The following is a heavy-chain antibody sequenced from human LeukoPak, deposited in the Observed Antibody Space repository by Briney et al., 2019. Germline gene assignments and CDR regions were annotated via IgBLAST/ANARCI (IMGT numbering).Heavy chain of an antibody. CDR2: INPSGGT. D-gene: IGHD7-27*01. CDR1: GGSISSYY. J-gene: IGHJ4*02. CDR3: ARRRSGACDY. Sequence: SETLSLTCTVSGGSISSYYWSWIRQPPGKGLEWIGEINPSGGTNYNPFLKSRVTISVDTSKNQFSLKLSSVTAADTAVYYCARRRSGACDYWGQGTLVTVSS. V-gene: IGHV4-34*01.